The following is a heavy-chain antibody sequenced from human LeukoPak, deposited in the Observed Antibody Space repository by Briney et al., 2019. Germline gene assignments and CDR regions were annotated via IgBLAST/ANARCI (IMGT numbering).Heavy chain of an antibody. Sequence: ASVKVSCKASGHTINSYYMHWVRQAPGQGLEWMGIISPSGGSTSYARKFQGRVTMTRDTSTSTVYMELSSLRSEDTAVYYCAGDSRTTVTTNHYYFDYWGQGTLVTVSS. CDR1: GHTINSYY. CDR2: ISPSGGST. V-gene: IGHV1-46*02. CDR3: AGDSRTTVTTNHYYFDY. J-gene: IGHJ4*02. D-gene: IGHD4-17*01.